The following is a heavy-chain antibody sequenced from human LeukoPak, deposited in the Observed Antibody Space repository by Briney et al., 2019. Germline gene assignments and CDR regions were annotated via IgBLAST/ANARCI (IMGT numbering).Heavy chain of an antibody. CDR1: GYSFTSYW. V-gene: IGHV5-51*01. D-gene: IGHD3-22*01. Sequence: GESLKISCKGSGYSFTSYWIGWVRQMPGKGLEWMGIIYPGDSDTRYSPSFQGQVTISADKSISTAYLQWSSLKASDTAMYYCARQGDYNDSSGYYSPRVVDYWGQGTLVTVSS. CDR2: IYPGDSDT. CDR3: ARQGDYNDSSGYYSPRVVDY. J-gene: IGHJ4*02.